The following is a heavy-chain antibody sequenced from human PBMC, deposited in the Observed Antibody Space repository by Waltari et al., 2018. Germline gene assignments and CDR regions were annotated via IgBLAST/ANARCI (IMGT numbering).Heavy chain of an antibody. J-gene: IGHJ4*02. CDR3: AKGGWGSVCDY. D-gene: IGHD3-16*01. CDR2: ITSSSDYI. CDR1: GFNFNIYY. Sequence: EVRLVESGGGRVTPGGSLKLSCEASGFNFNIYYMNWVRQAPGKGLEWVSSITSSSDYIYYADSVKGRFTSSRDNAKNTLYLQMNSLRAEDTAVYFCAKGGWGSVCDYWGQGTLVTVFS. V-gene: IGHV3-21*04.